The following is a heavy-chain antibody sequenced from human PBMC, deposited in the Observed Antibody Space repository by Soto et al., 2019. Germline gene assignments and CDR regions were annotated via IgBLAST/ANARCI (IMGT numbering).Heavy chain of an antibody. Sequence: PGGSLRLSCAASGFTFSSYAMHWVRQAPGKGLEWVAVIWYDGSNKYYADSVKGRFTISRDNSKNTLYLQMDSLRAEDTAVYYCARDRKPPGIAPYFDYWGQGTLVTVSS. D-gene: IGHD6-13*01. CDR3: ARDRKPPGIAPYFDY. V-gene: IGHV3-33*08. J-gene: IGHJ4*02. CDR1: GFTFSSYA. CDR2: IWYDGSNK.